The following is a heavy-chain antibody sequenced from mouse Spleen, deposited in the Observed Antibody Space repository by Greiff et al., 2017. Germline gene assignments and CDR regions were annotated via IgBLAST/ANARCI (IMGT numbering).Heavy chain of an antibody. D-gene: IGHD2-4*01. CDR2: ISYDGSN. J-gene: IGHJ4*01. CDR3: AIYYDYDDAMDY. CDR1: GYSITSGYY. V-gene: IGHV3-6*01. Sequence: EVKLVESGPGLVKPSQSLSLTCSVTGYSITSGYYWNWIRQFPGNKLEWMGYISYDGSNNYNPSLKNRISITRDTSKNQFFLKLNSVTTEDTATYYCAIYYDYDDAMDYWGQGTSVTVSS.